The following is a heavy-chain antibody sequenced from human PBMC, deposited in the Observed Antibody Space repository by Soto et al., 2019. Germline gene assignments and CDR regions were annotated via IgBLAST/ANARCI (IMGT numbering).Heavy chain of an antibody. CDR1: GYTFTGYY. Sequence: ASVKVSCKASGYTFTGYYMHWVRQAPGQGLEWMGWINPNSGGTNYAQKFQGWVTMTRDTSISTAYMELSRLRSDDTAVYYCARGYSSGWYYSGGNYYYYGMDVWGQGTTVTVSS. D-gene: IGHD6-19*01. CDR2: INPNSGGT. V-gene: IGHV1-2*04. CDR3: ARGYSSGWYYSGGNYYYYGMDV. J-gene: IGHJ6*02.